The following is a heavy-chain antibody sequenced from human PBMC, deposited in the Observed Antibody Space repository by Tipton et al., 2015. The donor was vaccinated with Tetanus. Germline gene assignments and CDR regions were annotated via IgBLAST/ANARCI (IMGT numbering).Heavy chain of an antibody. CDR1: GGTFSSYA. D-gene: IGHD5-18*01. CDR2: ISAYNGNT. Sequence: QVQLVQSGAEVKKPGSSVKVSCKASGGTFSSYAISWVRQAPGQGLEWMGWISAYNGNTNYAQKLQGRVTMTTDTSTSTAYMEMRSLRSDDTAVYYCARGASYGPDYYYGMDVWGQGTTVTVSS. V-gene: IGHV1-18*01. J-gene: IGHJ6*02. CDR3: ARGASYGPDYYYGMDV.